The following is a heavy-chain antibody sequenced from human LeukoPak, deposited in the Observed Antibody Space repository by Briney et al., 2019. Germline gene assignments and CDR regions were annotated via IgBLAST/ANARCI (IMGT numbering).Heavy chain of an antibody. CDR2: ISAYSGDT. J-gene: IGHJ4*02. V-gene: IGHV1-18*01. D-gene: IGHD3-9*01. Sequence: ASVKVSCKASGYTFTNYAISWVRQAPGQGLHCMGWISAYSGDTNYAQNLQGRVTMTTDTSTSTVYMELRSLRSDDTAVYYCARVGAYDILTGYLYYFDYWGQGTLVTVSS. CDR1: GYTFTNYA. CDR3: ARVGAYDILTGYLYYFDY.